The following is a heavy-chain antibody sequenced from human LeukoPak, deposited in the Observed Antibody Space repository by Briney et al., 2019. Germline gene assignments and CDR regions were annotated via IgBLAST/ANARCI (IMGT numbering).Heavy chain of an antibody. V-gene: IGHV4-59*01. Sequence: SEALSLTCTVSGGSISSYYWSWIRQPPGKGLEWIGYIYYSGSTYYNPSFKSRVTISVDTSKNQFSLKLSSVTAADTAVYYCARGVSSSRPVDYWGQGTLVTVSS. J-gene: IGHJ4*02. CDR3: ARGVSSSRPVDY. CDR1: GGSISSYY. D-gene: IGHD6-13*01. CDR2: IYYSGST.